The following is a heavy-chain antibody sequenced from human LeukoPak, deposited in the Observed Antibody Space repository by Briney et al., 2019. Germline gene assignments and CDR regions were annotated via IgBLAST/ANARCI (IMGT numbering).Heavy chain of an antibody. CDR3: AREEVRRAVAGYFDN. D-gene: IGHD6-19*01. V-gene: IGHV1-18*01. J-gene: IGHJ4*02. CDR1: GYTFTSYG. Sequence: VASVKVSCKASGYTFTSYGISWVRQAPGQGLEWMGWISGYNGNTNYAQKLQGRVTMTTDTSTSTVYKELRSLRSDDTAVYYCAREEVRRAVAGYFDNWGQGTLVTVSS. CDR2: ISGYNGNT.